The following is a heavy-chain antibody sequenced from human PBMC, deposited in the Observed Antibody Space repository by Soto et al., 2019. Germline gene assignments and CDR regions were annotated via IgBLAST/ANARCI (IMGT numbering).Heavy chain of an antibody. CDR2: INAGNGNT. Sequence: ASVKVSCKASGYTFTSYAMHWVRQAPGQRLEWMGWINAGNGNTKYSQKFQGRVTITRDTSASTAYMELSSLRSEDTAVYYCVRRHGYYGSGSYYKGPLYYYYYGMDVWGQGTTVTVSS. CDR3: VRRHGYYGSGSYYKGPLYYYYYGMDV. CDR1: GYTFTSYA. V-gene: IGHV1-3*01. D-gene: IGHD3-10*01. J-gene: IGHJ6*02.